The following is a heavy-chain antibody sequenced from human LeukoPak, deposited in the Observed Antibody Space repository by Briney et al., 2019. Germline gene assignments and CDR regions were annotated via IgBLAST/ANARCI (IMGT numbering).Heavy chain of an antibody. Sequence: AGGSLRLSCSVSGFTFSTYVMHWVRQAPGKGLEYVSAISSNGDNTYYADSVKGRFTISRDNSKNTLYLQMSSLRADDTAVYYCVRGTGYWGQGTLSPFP. V-gene: IGHV3-64D*06. CDR3: VRGTGY. CDR2: ISSNGDNT. CDR1: GFTFSTYV. J-gene: IGHJ4*02.